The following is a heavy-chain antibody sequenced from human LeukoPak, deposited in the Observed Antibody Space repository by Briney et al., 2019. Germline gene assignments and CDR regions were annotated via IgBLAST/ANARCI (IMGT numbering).Heavy chain of an antibody. D-gene: IGHD3-3*01. CDR1: GGSISSGDYY. CDR2: IYYSGST. J-gene: IGHJ4*02. CDR3: ARGSITIFVDY. V-gene: IGHV4-30-4*08. Sequence: SETLSLTCTVSGGSISSGDYYWSWIRQPPGKGLEWIGYIYYSGSTYYNPSLKSRVTISVDTSKNQSSLKLSSVTAADTAVYYCARGSITIFVDYWGQGTLVTVSS.